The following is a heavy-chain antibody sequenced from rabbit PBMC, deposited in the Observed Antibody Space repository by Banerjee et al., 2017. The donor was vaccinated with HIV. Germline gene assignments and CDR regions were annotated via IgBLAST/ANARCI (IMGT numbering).Heavy chain of an antibody. CDR2: IDSGSSGFT. V-gene: IGHV1S45*01. CDR1: GFDLSSYYY. J-gene: IGHJ2*01. Sequence: QEQLEESGGGLVKPEGSLTLTCKASGFDLSSYYYMCWVRQAPGKGLEWIACIDSGSSGFTYFANWAKGRFTISKTSSTIVTLQMTSLTAADTATYFCARNYVNAFDPRGQGTLVTVS. CDR3: ARNYVNAFDP. D-gene: IGHD1-1*01.